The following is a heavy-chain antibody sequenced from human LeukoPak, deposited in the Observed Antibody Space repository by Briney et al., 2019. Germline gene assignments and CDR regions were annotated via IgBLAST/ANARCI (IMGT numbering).Heavy chain of an antibody. J-gene: IGHJ4*02. CDR1: GFTFSSYA. CDR3: AKDRYGSGIYYFDY. Sequence: GGSLRLSCAASGFTFSSYAMHWVRQAPGKGLEWVAVISYDGSNKYYADSVKGRFTISRDNSKNTPYLQMNSLRAEDTAVYYCAKDRYGSGIYYFDYWGQGTLVTVSS. CDR2: ISYDGSNK. D-gene: IGHD3-10*01. V-gene: IGHV3-30-3*02.